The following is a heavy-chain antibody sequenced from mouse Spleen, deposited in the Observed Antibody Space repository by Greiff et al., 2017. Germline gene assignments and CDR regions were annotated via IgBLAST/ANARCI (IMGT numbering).Heavy chain of an antibody. CDR2: ISSGGST. D-gene: IGHD6-1*01. J-gene: IGHJ1*01. CDR1: GFTFSSYA. Sequence: EVQLVESGGGLVKPGGSLKLSCAASGFTFSSYAMSWVRQTPEKRLEWVASISSGGSTYYQDSVKGRFTISRDNARNILYLQMSSLRSEDTAMYYCARRPLWYFDVWGAGTTVTVSS. V-gene: IGHV5-6-5*01. CDR3: ARRPLWYFDV.